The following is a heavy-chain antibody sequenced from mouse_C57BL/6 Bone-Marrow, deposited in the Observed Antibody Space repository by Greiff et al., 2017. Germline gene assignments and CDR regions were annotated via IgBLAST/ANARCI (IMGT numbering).Heavy chain of an antibody. Sequence: QVQLQQPGAELVMPGASVKLSCKASGYTFTSYWMHWVKQRPGQGLEWIGEIDPSDSYTNSNQKFKGKSTLTVDKSSSTAYMQLSSLTSEDSAVYYGAREGITTVVAHFDYWGQGTTLTVSS. CDR2: IDPSDSYT. V-gene: IGHV1-69*01. CDR3: AREGITTVVAHFDY. CDR1: GYTFTSYW. D-gene: IGHD1-1*01. J-gene: IGHJ2*01.